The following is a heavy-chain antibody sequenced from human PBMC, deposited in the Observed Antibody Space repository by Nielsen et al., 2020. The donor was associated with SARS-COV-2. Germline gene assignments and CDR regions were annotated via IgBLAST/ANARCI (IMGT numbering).Heavy chain of an antibody. CDR1: GFPFSSYE. J-gene: IGHJ4*02. Sequence: GGSLKIPCAASGFPFSSYEMHWVRQAPGKGLAWVSYISSSGSTIYYADSVKGRFTISRDNAKNSLYLQMNSLRAEDTAVYYCARDQDITMIVAIDYWGQGTLVTVSS. CDR2: ISSSGSTI. CDR3: ARDQDITMIVAIDY. V-gene: IGHV3-48*03. D-gene: IGHD3-22*01.